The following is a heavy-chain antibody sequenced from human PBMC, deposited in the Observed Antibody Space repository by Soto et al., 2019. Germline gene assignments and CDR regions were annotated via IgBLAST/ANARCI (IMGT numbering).Heavy chain of an antibody. J-gene: IGHJ6*02. V-gene: IGHV3-30-3*01. Sequence: QVQLVESGGGVVQPGRSLRLSCEDSGFTFSTYAMHWVRQAPGKGLEWVAVILYDGSKKDYADSVKGRFTISRDNSKNTLYLQMNSLRAEDTAVYYCARVNIAWNDVGAMDVWGQGTTVTVSS. CDR3: ARVNIAWNDVGAMDV. CDR2: ILYDGSKK. D-gene: IGHD1-1*01. CDR1: GFTFSTYA.